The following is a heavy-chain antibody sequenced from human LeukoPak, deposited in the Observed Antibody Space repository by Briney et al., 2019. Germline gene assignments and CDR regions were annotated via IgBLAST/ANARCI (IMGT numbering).Heavy chain of an antibody. CDR3: AKDGSAWSKDY. CDR2: IIGRGYKT. Sequence: GGSLRLSCAASGFTFSSHDMTWLRQAPGKGLEWVSAIIGRGYKTFYADSVKGRFTISRDNSKNMLYLQLNSLRVEDSALYYCAKDGSAWSKDYWGQGTLVTVSS. D-gene: IGHD6-19*01. V-gene: IGHV3-23*01. CDR1: GFTFSSHD. J-gene: IGHJ4*02.